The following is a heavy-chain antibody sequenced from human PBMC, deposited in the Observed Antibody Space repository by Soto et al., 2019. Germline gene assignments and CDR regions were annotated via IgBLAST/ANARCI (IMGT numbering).Heavy chain of an antibody. V-gene: IGHV5-10-1*01. CDR3: ARQGVAAAGPFDY. J-gene: IGHJ4*02. D-gene: IGHD6-13*01. Sequence: GESLKISCKGSGYSFTSYWISWVRQMPGKGLEWMGRIDPSDSYTNYSPSFRGHVTISADKSISTAYLQWSSLKASDTAMYYCARQGVAAAGPFDYWGQGTLVTVSS. CDR1: GYSFTSYW. CDR2: IDPSDSYT.